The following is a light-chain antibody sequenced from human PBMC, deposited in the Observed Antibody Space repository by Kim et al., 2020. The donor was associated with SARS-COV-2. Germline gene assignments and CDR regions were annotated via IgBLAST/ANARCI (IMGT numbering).Light chain of an antibody. Sequence: VALGQTVRITCQGDSLRSYYATWYQQKPGQAPILVIYGKNNRPSGLPDRFSGSSSGNTASLTITGTQAGDEADYDCNSRDSNDNVVFGGGTKLTVL. V-gene: IGLV3-19*01. CDR3: NSRDSNDNVV. J-gene: IGLJ2*01. CDR2: GKN. CDR1: SLRSYY.